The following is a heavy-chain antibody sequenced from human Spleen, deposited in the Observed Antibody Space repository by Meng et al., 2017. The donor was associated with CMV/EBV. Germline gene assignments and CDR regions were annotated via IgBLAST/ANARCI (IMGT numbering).Heavy chain of an antibody. CDR3: ARDGGLRKWFDP. D-gene: IGHD3-16*01. Sequence: QVQLQESGPGLVKPSQTLSLTCTVSGGSISSGSYYWSWIRQPAGKGLEWIGRIYTSGSTNYNPSLKSRVTISVDTSKNQFSLKLSSVTAADTAVYYCARDGGLRKWFDPWGQGTLVTVSS. CDR1: GGSISSGSYY. J-gene: IGHJ5*02. V-gene: IGHV4-61*02. CDR2: IYTSGST.